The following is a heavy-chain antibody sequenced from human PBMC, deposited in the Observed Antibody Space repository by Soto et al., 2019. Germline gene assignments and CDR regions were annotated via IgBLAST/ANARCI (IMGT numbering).Heavy chain of an antibody. J-gene: IGHJ6*02. Sequence: QVQLVQSGAEMKKPGASVKISCRTSGYSFSDYFLHWVRQAPGQGPEWMGRINPTDGDTISALKFQGRRTMTRDRSTTSVSLERPRLEFEATAIYYCAREGNGAYRSTYYYFGLDVWGQGTTVIVS. V-gene: IGHV1-46*01. CDR2: INPTDGDT. D-gene: IGHD2-8*01. CDR1: GYSFSDYF. CDR3: AREGNGAYRSTYYYFGLDV.